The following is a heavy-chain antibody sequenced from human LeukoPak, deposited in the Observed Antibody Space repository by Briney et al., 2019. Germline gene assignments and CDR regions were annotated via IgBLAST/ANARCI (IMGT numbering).Heavy chain of an antibody. CDR1: GGTFSSYA. CDR3: ATGEYSSVFDY. CDR2: INPNSGGT. Sequence: ASVKVSCKASGGTFSSYAISWVRQAPGQGLEWMGRINPNSGGTNYAQKFQGRVTMTRDTSISTAYMELSRLRSDDTAVYYCATGEYSSVFDYWGQGTLVTVSS. D-gene: IGHD6-19*01. V-gene: IGHV1-2*06. J-gene: IGHJ4*02.